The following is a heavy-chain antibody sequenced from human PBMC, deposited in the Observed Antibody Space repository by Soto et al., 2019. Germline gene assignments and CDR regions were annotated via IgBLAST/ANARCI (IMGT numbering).Heavy chain of an antibody. D-gene: IGHD2-15*01. CDR3: ARGDEVVCSGGSGYLPGFDY. Sequence: QVQLGESGGGVVQPGRSLRLSCAASGFTFSSYGMHWVRQAPGKGLEWVAVIWYDGSNKYYADSVKCRFTISRDNSKNTLYLQMNRLRAEDTAVYYCARGDEVVCSGGSGYLPGFDYWGHGTLVTVFS. CDR1: GFTFSSYG. V-gene: IGHV3-33*01. J-gene: IGHJ4*01. CDR2: IWYDGSNK.